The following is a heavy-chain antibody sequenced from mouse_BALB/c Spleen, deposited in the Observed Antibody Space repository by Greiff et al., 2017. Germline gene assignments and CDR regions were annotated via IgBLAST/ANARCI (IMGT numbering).Heavy chain of an antibody. Sequence: DVQLQESGPGLVKPSQSLSLTCTVTGYSITSDYAWNWIRQFPGNKLEWMGYISYSGSTSYNPSLKSRISITRDTSKNQFFLQLNSVTTEDTATYDCARSDGYYAWFAYWGQGTLVTVSA. V-gene: IGHV3-2*02. CDR3: ARSDGYYAWFAY. CDR1: GYSITSDYA. J-gene: IGHJ3*01. CDR2: ISYSGST. D-gene: IGHD2-3*01.